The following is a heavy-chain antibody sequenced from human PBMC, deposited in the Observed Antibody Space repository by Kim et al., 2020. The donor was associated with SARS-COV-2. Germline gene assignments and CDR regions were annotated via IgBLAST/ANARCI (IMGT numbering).Heavy chain of an antibody. V-gene: IGHV4-59*01. CDR1: GGSISSYY. CDR3: AGLTSGRPGDNRAFDV. Sequence: SETLSLTCTVSGGSISSYYWNWIRQPPGKGLEWIGYVFYTGSTNYNPSLESRITISVDTSKTQFSLNLTSVTAADTAVYYCAGLTSGRPGDNRAFDVWGQGTLVTVSS. J-gene: IGHJ3*01. CDR2: VFYTGST. D-gene: IGHD1-1*01.